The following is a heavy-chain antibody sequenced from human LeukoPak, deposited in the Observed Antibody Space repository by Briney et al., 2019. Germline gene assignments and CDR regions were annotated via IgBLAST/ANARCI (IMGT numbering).Heavy chain of an antibody. J-gene: IGHJ4*02. Sequence: SVKVSCKASGGTFSSYAISWVRQAPGQGVEWMGRIIPIFGTANYAQKFQGRVTITTDESTSTAYMELSSLRSEDTAMYYCASPRYGYYYYFDYWGQGTLVNVSS. D-gene: IGHD3-22*01. CDR1: GGTFSSYA. CDR3: ASPRYGYYYYFDY. CDR2: IIPIFGTA. V-gene: IGHV1-69*05.